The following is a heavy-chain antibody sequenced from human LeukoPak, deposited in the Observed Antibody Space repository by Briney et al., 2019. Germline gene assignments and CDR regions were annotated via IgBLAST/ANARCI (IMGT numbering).Heavy chain of an antibody. J-gene: IGHJ4*02. V-gene: IGHV1-69*05. Sequence: ASVKVSCKASGGTFSSYAISWARQAPGQGLEWMGRIIPIFGTANYAQKFQGRVTITTDESTSTAYMELSSLRSEDTAVYYCAREDCSGGSCYHDYWGQGTLVTVSS. D-gene: IGHD2-15*01. CDR3: AREDCSGGSCYHDY. CDR2: IIPIFGTA. CDR1: GGTFSSYA.